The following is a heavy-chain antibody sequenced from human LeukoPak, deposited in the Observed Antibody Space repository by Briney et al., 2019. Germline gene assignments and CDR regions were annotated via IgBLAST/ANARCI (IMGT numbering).Heavy chain of an antibody. CDR2: ISYDGSNK. Sequence: GGSLRLSCAASGFTFSSYGMHWVRQAPGKGLEGVAVISYDGSNKYYADSVKGRFTVSRDNSKNTLYLQMNSLRAEDTAVYYCAKIPIMFGGSYLLDYWGQGTLVTVSS. J-gene: IGHJ4*02. V-gene: IGHV3-30*18. D-gene: IGHD1-26*01. CDR3: AKIPIMFGGSYLLDY. CDR1: GFTFSSYG.